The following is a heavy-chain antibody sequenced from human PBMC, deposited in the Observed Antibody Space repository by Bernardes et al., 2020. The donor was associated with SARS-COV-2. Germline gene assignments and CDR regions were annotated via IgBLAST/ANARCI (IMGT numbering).Heavy chain of an antibody. D-gene: IGHD3-16*01. CDR2: IYWNDDK. J-gene: IGHJ6*03. Sequence: SGPTLVKPTQTLTLTCTFSGFSLSTSGVGVGWIRQPPGKALEWLALIYWNDDKRYSPSLKSRLTITKDTSKNQVDLTMTNMDPVDTATYYCAHSQLVWGSAWTFGYYYYMDVWGKGTTVTVSS. CDR3: AHSQLVWGSAWTFGYYYYMDV. V-gene: IGHV2-5*01. CDR1: GFSLSTSGVG.